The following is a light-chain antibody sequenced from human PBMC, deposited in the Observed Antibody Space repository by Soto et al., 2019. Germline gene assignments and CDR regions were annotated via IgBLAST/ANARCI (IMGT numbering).Light chain of an antibody. CDR3: CSYAGSRTYV. Sequence: QSVLTQPASVSGSPGQSITISCTGTSSDVGTYNLVSWYQHHPGKAPKLMIYEGSKRPSGVSNRFSGSKSGNTASLTISGLQAADEADYYCCSYAGSRTYVFGTGTKLTVL. CDR1: SSDVGTYNL. CDR2: EGS. V-gene: IGLV2-23*01. J-gene: IGLJ1*01.